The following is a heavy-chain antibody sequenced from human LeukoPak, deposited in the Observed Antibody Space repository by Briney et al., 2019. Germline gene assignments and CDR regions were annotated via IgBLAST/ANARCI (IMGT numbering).Heavy chain of an antibody. J-gene: IGHJ6*02. CDR1: IFSFSSCW. Sequence: GGSLRLFCAASIFSFSSCWMSWVRQAPGKGLEWVANIKQDGSEKFYVDSVKGRFTISRDNSKNSLYLQMNNLRVEDAAVYYCASFLRQQLKPPETYGMDVWGQGTTVTVSS. D-gene: IGHD6-13*01. V-gene: IGHV3-7*01. CDR3: ASFLRQQLKPPETYGMDV. CDR2: IKQDGSEK.